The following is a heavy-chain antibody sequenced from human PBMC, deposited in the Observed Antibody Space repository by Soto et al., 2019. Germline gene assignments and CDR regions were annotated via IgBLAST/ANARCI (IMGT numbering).Heavy chain of an antibody. J-gene: IGHJ1*01. CDR3: EKGVVVTTTYFHY. D-gene: IGHD2-21*02. CDR2: ISYDEINK. V-gene: IGHV3-30*18. CDR1: GFTFSTYG. Sequence: XGSLRLSCAASGFTFSTYGMHWVRQAPGKGLEWVAVISYDEINKYYADSVKGRFTISRDNSKNTLYLQMNSLGPEDTALYYCEKGVVVTTTYFHYWGQGTLVTVSS.